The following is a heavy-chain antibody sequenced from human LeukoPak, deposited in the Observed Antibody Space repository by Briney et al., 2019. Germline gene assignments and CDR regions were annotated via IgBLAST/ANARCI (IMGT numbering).Heavy chain of an antibody. CDR2: INPSGGST. CDR3: ASGTNYYDSSGYRHDYYYYMDV. V-gene: IGHV1-46*01. Sequence: ASVKVSCKASGGTFSSYAISWVRQAPGQGLEWMGIINPSGGSTSYAQKFQGRVTMTRDTSTSTVYMELSSLRSEDTAVYYCASGTNYYDSSGYRHDYYYYMDVWGKGTTVTVSS. J-gene: IGHJ6*03. D-gene: IGHD3-22*01. CDR1: GGTFSSYA.